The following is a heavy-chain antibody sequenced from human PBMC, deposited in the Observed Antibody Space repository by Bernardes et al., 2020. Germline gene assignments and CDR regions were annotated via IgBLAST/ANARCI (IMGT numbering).Heavy chain of an antibody. Sequence: GGSLRLSCAASGFTFSSYGMHWVRQAPGKGLEWVAVISYDGSNKYYADSVKGRFTISRDNSKNTLYLQMNSLRAEDTAVYYCAKEPRYGDLYGDYWGQGTLVTVSS. CDR1: GFTFSSYG. D-gene: IGHD5-18*01. CDR3: AKEPRYGDLYGDY. CDR2: ISYDGSNK. V-gene: IGHV3-30*18. J-gene: IGHJ4*02.